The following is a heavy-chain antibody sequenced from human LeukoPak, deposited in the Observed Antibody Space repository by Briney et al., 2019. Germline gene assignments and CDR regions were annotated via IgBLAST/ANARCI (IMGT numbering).Heavy chain of an antibody. J-gene: IGHJ4*02. CDR3: AKDPIFSGSYGVFDS. CDR1: GFTFSSCA. D-gene: IGHD1-26*01. CDR2: IIDSGNSI. Sequence: GGSLRLSCAASGFTFSSCAMSWVRQAPGKELEWVSTIIDSGNSIYYADSVEGRFTISRDNSKDTLYLQMDSLRAGDTAVYYCAKDPIFSGSYGVFDSWGQGTLVTVSS. V-gene: IGHV3-23*01.